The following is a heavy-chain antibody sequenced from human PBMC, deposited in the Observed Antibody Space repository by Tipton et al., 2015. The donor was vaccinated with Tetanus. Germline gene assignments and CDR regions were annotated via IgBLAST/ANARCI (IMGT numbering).Heavy chain of an antibody. V-gene: IGHV4-39*01. CDR2: IYHSGTT. D-gene: IGHD2-21*02. CDR3: ARLSSTANDAHAFDI. Sequence: TLSLTCTVSGGSISSSNYYWGWIRQPPGKGLEWIGSIYHSGTTYYKPSPRSRVTMSVDTSKLQFSLKLSSVTAADTAVYYCARLSSTANDAHAFDIWGQGTMVTVSS. J-gene: IGHJ3*02. CDR1: GGSISSSNYY.